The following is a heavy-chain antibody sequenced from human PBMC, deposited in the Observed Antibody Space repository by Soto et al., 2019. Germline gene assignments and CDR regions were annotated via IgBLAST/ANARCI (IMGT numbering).Heavy chain of an antibody. CDR3: GRDRSHYAGVGKIDP. CDR2: ISSKGSYI. V-gene: IGHV3-21*01. J-gene: IGHJ5*02. CDR1: GFNFSTYG. Sequence: GGSLRLSCAASGFNFSTYGMNWVRHAPGKGLEWVSSISSKGSYIYYTPSVKGRFTISRDNAKNSVYLQMNSLRAEDTAVYYCGRDRSHYAGVGKIDPWGQGTLVTVSS. D-gene: IGHD3-10*01.